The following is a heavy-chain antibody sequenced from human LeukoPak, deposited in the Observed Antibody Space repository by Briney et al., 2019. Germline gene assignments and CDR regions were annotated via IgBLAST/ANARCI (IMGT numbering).Heavy chain of an antibody. CDR3: ARQGGTGVSIDG. J-gene: IGHJ4*02. CDR2: INPADSDT. CDR1: GYRFTTYW. D-gene: IGHD7-27*01. V-gene: IGHV5-51*01. Sequence: LGESLKISCKGSGYRFTTYWIAWARQMPGKGLEWMGIINPADSDTRYSPSFQGQVTLSVDKSISTAYLLWGRLKASDTAMYYCARQGGTGVSIDGWGQGTLVTVSS.